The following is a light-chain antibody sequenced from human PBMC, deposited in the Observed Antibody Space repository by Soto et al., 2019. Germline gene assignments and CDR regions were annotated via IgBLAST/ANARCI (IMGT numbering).Light chain of an antibody. Sequence: QSVLTQPPSVSAAPGQQVTISCSGRSSNIGDNYVSWYQHLPGTAPKLVVYDNDRRPSGIPGRFSGSKSGTSATLVITGLQTGDEADYYCGTWDDRLDGNYVFGTGTKVTVL. CDR3: GTWDDRLDGNYV. CDR1: SSNIGDNY. CDR2: DND. V-gene: IGLV1-51*01. J-gene: IGLJ1*01.